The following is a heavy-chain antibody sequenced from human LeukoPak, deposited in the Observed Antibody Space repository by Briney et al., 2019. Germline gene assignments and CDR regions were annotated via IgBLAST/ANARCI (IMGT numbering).Heavy chain of an antibody. D-gene: IGHD3-22*01. J-gene: IGHJ4*02. CDR2: ISAYNGNT. CDR3: ARHPLLGSSGYLID. CDR1: GDTFTSYG. Sequence: ASVKVSCKASGDTFTSYGISWVRQAPGQGLEWMGWISAYNGNTNYAQKLQGRVTMTTDTSTSTAYMELRSLRSDDTAVYYCARHPLLGSSGYLIDWGQGTLVIVSS. V-gene: IGHV1-18*01.